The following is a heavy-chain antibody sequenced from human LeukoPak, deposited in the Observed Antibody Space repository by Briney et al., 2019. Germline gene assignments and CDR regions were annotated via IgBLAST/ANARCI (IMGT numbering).Heavy chain of an antibody. V-gene: IGHV3-23*01. Sequence: GGSLRLSCAASGFTFSSYAMSWVRPAPGKGLEWVSAISGSGGSTYYADSVKGRFTISRDNSKNTLYLQMNSLRAEDTAVYYCAKRIYDFWSGYYRRAENHFDYWGQGTLVTVSS. CDR1: GFTFSSYA. J-gene: IGHJ4*02. CDR2: ISGSGGST. D-gene: IGHD3-3*01. CDR3: AKRIYDFWSGYYRRAENHFDY.